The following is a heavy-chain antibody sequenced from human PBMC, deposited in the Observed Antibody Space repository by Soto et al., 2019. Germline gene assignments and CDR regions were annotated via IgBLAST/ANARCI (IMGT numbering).Heavy chain of an antibody. CDR1: GFTFTRYS. J-gene: IGHJ4*02. V-gene: IGHV3-21*06. CDR2: ISSTTNYI. Sequence: GGSLRLSCAASGFTFTRYSMNWVRPAPGKGLEWVSSISSTTNYIYYGDSMKGRFTISRDNAKNSLYLEMNSPRAEDTAVYYCARESEDLTSNFDYWGQGTLVTVSS. CDR3: ARESEDLTSNFDY.